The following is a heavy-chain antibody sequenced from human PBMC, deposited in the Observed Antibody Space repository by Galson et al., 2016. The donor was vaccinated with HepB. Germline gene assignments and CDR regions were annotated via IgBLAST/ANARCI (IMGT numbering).Heavy chain of an antibody. CDR3: AIDNGWLHFRPSRGPYYFDY. CDR1: GFSFSGYW. V-gene: IGHV3-7*03. Sequence: SLRLSCAASGFSFSGYWLSWVRQAPGKGLEWVANINQDGSEKYFVDSVKGRYTISRDNAKYSLYLEVNSLRAEDTAVYYCAIDNGWLHFRPSRGPYYFDYWGQGTLVTVSS. D-gene: IGHD5-24*01. CDR2: INQDGSEK. J-gene: IGHJ4*02.